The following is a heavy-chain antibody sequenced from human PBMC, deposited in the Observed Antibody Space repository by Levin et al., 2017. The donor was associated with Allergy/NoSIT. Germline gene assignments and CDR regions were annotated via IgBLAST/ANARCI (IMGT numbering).Heavy chain of an antibody. D-gene: IGHD3-22*01. Sequence: SQTLSLTCTVSGGSVSGYYWSWIRQPPGKGLEWIGYIYYSGSTNYNPSLRSRVTISVDTSKNQFSLKLSSVTAADPAVYYCARDSSYYDSSGDNRFDYWGQGTLVTVSS. CDR1: GGSVSGYY. CDR2: IYYSGST. V-gene: IGHV4-59*02. J-gene: IGHJ4*02. CDR3: ARDSSYYDSSGDNRFDY.